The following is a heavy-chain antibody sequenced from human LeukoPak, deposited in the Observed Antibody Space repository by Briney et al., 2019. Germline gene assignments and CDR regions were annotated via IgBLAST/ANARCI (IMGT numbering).Heavy chain of an antibody. CDR1: GFTFSSYA. CDR2: ISYDGSNK. Sequence: GGSLRLSCAASGFTFSSYAMHWVRQAPGKGLEWVAVISYDGSNKYYADSVKGRFTISRDNSKNTLYLQMNSLRAEDTAVYYCARPLGIGYFDYWGQGTLVTVSS. J-gene: IGHJ4*02. CDR3: ARPLGIGYFDY. V-gene: IGHV3-30-3*01. D-gene: IGHD7-27*01.